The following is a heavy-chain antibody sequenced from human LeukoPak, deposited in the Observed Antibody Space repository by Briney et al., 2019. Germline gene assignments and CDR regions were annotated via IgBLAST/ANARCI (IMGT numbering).Heavy chain of an antibody. D-gene: IGHD2-15*01. J-gene: IGHJ5*02. CDR1: GFTFSSYW. CDR2: IYHSGST. Sequence: RAGGSLRLSCAASGFTFSSYWMSWVRQPPGKGLEWIGEIYHSGSTNYNPSLKSRVTISVDKSKNQFSLKLSSVTAADTAVYYCASQDISNWFDPWGQGTLVTVSS. CDR3: ASQDISNWFDP. V-gene: IGHV4-4*02.